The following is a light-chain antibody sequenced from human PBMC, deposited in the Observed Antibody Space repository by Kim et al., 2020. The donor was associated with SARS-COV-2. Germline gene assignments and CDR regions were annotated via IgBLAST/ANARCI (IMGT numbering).Light chain of an antibody. Sequence: DIQMTQSPSSLSASVGDTVTITCQASQDVTNYLNWFQQKPGKAPQLLIYDASTLETGVPSRFSGSGSGTEFTFTISSLQPEDVATYYCQHYDDLPLTFGGGTKVDIK. J-gene: IGKJ4*01. V-gene: IGKV1-33*01. CDR3: QHYDDLPLT. CDR2: DAS. CDR1: QDVTNY.